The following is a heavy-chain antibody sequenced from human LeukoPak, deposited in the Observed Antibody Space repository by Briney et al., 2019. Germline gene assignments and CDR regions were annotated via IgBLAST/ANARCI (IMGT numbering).Heavy chain of an antibody. CDR2: IYTSGTT. CDR1: GGSISSGGYY. CDR3: AKGAGGFSYYNWFDP. D-gene: IGHD5-18*01. J-gene: IGHJ5*02. V-gene: IGHV4-61*02. Sequence: PSETLSLTCTVSGGSISSGGYYWSWIRQPAGKGLEWIGRIYTSGTTHYNPSLESRVTISVDTSKNQFSLKLASVTAADTAIYYCAKGAGGFSYYNWFDPWGQGTLITVSS.